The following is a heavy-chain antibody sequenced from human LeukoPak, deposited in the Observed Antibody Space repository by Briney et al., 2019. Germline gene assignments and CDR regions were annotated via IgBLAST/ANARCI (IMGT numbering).Heavy chain of an antibody. CDR1: GFTFSSYS. CDR3: ARGPDIAVVSAILPAPHVIDY. Sequence: GGSLRLSCAASGFTFSSYSMNWVRQAPGKGLEWVSSISSNSSYKYYADSVKSRFTISRDNAKNSLNHQTNNLRAEDTAVYYCARGPDIAVVSAILPAPHVIDYWGQGTLVTVSS. CDR2: ISSNSSYK. V-gene: IGHV3-21*01. D-gene: IGHD2-21*02. J-gene: IGHJ4*02.